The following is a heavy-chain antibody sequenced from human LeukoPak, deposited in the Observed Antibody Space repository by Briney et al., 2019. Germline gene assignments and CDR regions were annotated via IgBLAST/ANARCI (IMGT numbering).Heavy chain of an antibody. J-gene: IGHJ5*02. CDR2: IYYSWDT. Sequence: SETLSLTCTVSRGSISGYSWSWIRQSPGGALEWVGYIYYSWDTAYNPSLRSRVTMSVDTSKNQLSLQLSSMTTADTAVYYCVRGPYGASISKWFDPWGQGTQVIVSP. V-gene: IGHV4-59*01. D-gene: IGHD4/OR15-4a*01. CDR1: RGSISGYS. CDR3: VRGPYGASISKWFDP.